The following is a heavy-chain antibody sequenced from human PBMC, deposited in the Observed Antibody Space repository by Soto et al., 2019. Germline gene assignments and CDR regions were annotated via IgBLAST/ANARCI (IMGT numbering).Heavy chain of an antibody. CDR3: AGWELASVSAAFDI. J-gene: IGHJ3*02. D-gene: IGHD1-26*01. CDR2: VNPNSGNT. Sequence: ASVKVSCKASGYTFTSYDINWVRQATGQGLEWMGWVNPNSGNTGYAQKFQGRVTMTRNTSISTAYMELSSLRSEDTAVYYCAGWELASVSAAFDIWGQGTMVTVSS. CDR1: GYTFTSYD. V-gene: IGHV1-8*01.